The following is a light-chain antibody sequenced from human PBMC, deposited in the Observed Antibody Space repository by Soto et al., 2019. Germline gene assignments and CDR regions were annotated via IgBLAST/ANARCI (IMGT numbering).Light chain of an antibody. CDR2: EVS. CDR3: TSKTSTSPYV. CDR1: SSDVGGYKY. J-gene: IGLJ1*01. V-gene: IGLV2-14*01. Sequence: QCALTQPASVSGSPGQSITISCTGTSSDVGGYKYVSWYQQHPGKAPKFLIYEVSNRPSGVSSRFSGSKSGNTASLTISGLQAEDEADYYCTSKTSTSPYVFGTGTKVTVL.